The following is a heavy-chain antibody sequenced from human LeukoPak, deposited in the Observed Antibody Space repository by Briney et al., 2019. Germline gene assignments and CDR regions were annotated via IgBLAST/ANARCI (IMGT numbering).Heavy chain of an antibody. CDR2: IYYPVDT. CDR1: GDSFIGSY. Sequence: SETLSLTCTVSGDSFIGSYWSWIQQAPGKGLEWIGYIYYPVDTNYNPSLQSRVTISADVSKKQFSLGLTSVTAADTAVYYCARGRYFNIPVYNPTYYFDTWARGPLVPV. V-gene: IGHV4-59*01. J-gene: IGHJ4*02. CDR3: ARGRYFNIPVYNPTYYFDT. D-gene: IGHD2/OR15-2a*01.